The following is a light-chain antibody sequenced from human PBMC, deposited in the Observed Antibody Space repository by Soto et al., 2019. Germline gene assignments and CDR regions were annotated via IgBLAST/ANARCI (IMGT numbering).Light chain of an antibody. Sequence: EIVLTQSPATLSLSPGERATLSCRASQSISNSLAWYQQKPGQAPRLLIYDTLNRATDIPARCSGGGSATDFTVTIGSLEPEDFAVYYCHQCASWPQTCGQGTKLEIK. CDR1: QSISNS. V-gene: IGKV3-11*01. CDR3: HQCASWPQT. J-gene: IGKJ2*01. CDR2: DTL.